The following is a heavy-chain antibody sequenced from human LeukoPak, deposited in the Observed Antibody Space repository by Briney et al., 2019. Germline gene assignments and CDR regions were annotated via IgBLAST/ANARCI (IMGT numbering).Heavy chain of an antibody. D-gene: IGHD2-2*01. V-gene: IGHV3-21*04. Sequence: GGSLRLSCAASGFTFSSYSMNWVRQAPGKGLEWVSSVSSSGSYIYYADSVKGRFTIFRDNSKNTLHLQMHSLRVEDTAVYYCASKLLPAAEQGLAYWGQGTLVTVSS. CDR2: VSSSGSYI. CDR3: ASKLLPAAEQGLAY. CDR1: GFTFSSYS. J-gene: IGHJ4*02.